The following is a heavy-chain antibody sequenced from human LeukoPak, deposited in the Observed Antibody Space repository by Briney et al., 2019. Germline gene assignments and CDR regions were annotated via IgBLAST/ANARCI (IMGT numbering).Heavy chain of an antibody. CDR1: GYTFTGYY. Sequence: GASMKVSCKASGYTFTGYYMHWVRQAPGQGLEWMGWINPNRGGTNYAQKFQGWVTMTRDTSISTAYMELSRLRSDDTAVYYCARDRRGIAVAGRPRWFDPWGQGTLVTVSS. V-gene: IGHV1-2*04. J-gene: IGHJ5*02. CDR3: ARDRRGIAVAGRPRWFDP. CDR2: INPNRGGT. D-gene: IGHD6-19*01.